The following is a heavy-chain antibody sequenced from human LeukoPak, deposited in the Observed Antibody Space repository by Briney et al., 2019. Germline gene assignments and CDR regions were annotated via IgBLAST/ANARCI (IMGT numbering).Heavy chain of an antibody. Sequence: SETLSLTCTVSGGSISSYYWSWIRQPPGKGLEWIGYIYYSGSTNYNPSLKSRVTISVDTSKNQFSLKLSSVTAADTAVYYCARGRFHLDSSVYSSFYHWGHGTLVTVSS. CDR1: GGSISSYY. CDR2: IYYSGST. CDR3: ARGRFHLDSSVYSSFYH. D-gene: IGHD3-22*01. J-gene: IGHJ4*01. V-gene: IGHV4-59*01.